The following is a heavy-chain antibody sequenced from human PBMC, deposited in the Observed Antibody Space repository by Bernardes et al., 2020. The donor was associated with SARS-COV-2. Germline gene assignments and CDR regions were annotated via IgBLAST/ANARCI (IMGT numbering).Heavy chain of an antibody. Sequence: SETLSLTFTVSVGSIRTTNHYYWGWFRQPPGKELELIGNIFYTGSTYYNPSLESRVTMSVDTSKNQFSLRLSSVTAADPAIYYCARSYSSAYYGYWGRGTLVTVSS. CDR2: IFYTGST. J-gene: IGHJ4*02. CDR1: VGSIRTTNHYY. CDR3: ARSYSSAYYGY. V-gene: IGHV4-39*01. D-gene: IGHD3-22*01.